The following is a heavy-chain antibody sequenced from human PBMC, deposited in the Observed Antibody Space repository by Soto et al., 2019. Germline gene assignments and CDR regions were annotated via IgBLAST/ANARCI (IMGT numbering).Heavy chain of an antibody. CDR1: GGSISIGDYY. J-gene: IGHJ4*02. V-gene: IGHV4-30-4*01. Sequence: SETLSLTCTVSGGSISIGDYYWSWVRQPPGKGLEWIGYIYYSGSTYYNPSLKSRVTISVDTSKNQFSLNLRSATAADTALYYCARVYAGGGNSIDYWGQGAPVTVSS. CDR3: ARVYAGGGNSIDY. D-gene: IGHD6-19*01. CDR2: IYYSGST.